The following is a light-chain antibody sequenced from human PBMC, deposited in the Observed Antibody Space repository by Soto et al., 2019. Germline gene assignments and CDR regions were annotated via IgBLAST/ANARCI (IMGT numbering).Light chain of an antibody. V-gene: IGKV3-15*01. CDR3: QQYNKWPWT. CDR1: QSVSSS. J-gene: IGKJ1*01. Sequence: EIVMTQSPATLSMSPGERVTLSCRASQSVSSSLAWNQQKPGQAPRLLIYGASTRATGVPDRFSGSGSGTEFTLTISSLQPEDFAVYYCQQYNKWPWTFGQGTKVEIK. CDR2: GAS.